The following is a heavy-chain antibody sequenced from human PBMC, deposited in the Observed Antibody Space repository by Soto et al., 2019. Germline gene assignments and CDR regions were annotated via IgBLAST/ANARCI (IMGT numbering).Heavy chain of an antibody. D-gene: IGHD2-8*02. J-gene: IGHJ3*02. CDR2: ISYRGNT. CDR3: ARHVGSHWYWAFDI. V-gene: IGHV4-59*08. Sequence: PSETLSPTGPPSGGSISSYYWSWIRQPPGKGLECIGYISYRGNTYHNPALQSRVTTSVDTSKKQFSLTLNSVTAADTAMYYCARHVGSHWYWAFDIWGQGIMVT. CDR1: GGSISSYY.